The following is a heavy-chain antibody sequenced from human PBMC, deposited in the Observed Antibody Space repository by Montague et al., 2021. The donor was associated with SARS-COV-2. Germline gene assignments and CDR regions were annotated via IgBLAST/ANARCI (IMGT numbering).Heavy chain of an antibody. CDR3: ARISGITSWYYDY. CDR2: IYYTGST. CDR1: GGSVSSGSYY. D-gene: IGHD1-14*01. V-gene: IGHV4-61*01. J-gene: IGHJ4*02. Sequence: SETLSLTCTVSGGSVSSGSYYWSWIRQPPGKGLQSLGYIYYTGSTNYXXXLQSRVTISVDSSKNQFSVRLSSVTAADTAVYYCARISGITSWYYDYWGQGTLVTVSS.